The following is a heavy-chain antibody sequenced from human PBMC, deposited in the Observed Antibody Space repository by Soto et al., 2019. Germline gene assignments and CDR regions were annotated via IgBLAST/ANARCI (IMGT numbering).Heavy chain of an antibody. CDR3: ARGGDAFDI. Sequence: SETLSLTCTVSGGSISSYYCSWIRQPPGKGLEWIGYIYYSGSTNYNPSLKSRVTISVDTSKNQFSLKLSSVTAADTAVYYCARGGDAFDIWGQGTMVTVSS. D-gene: IGHD3-10*01. V-gene: IGHV4-59*01. CDR2: IYYSGST. CDR1: GGSISSYY. J-gene: IGHJ3*02.